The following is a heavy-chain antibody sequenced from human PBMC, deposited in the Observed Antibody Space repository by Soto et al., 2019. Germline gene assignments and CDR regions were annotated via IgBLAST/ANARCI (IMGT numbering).Heavy chain of an antibody. D-gene: IGHD6-19*01. Sequence: SETLSLTCTVSGGSISSSSYYWGWIRQPPGKGLEWIGSIYYSGSTYYNPSLKSRVTISVDTSKNQFSLKLSSVTAADTAVYYCARHLLAVAGWFDPWGQGTLVTVSS. CDR3: ARHLLAVAGWFDP. V-gene: IGHV4-39*01. CDR2: IYYSGST. J-gene: IGHJ5*02. CDR1: GGSISSSSYY.